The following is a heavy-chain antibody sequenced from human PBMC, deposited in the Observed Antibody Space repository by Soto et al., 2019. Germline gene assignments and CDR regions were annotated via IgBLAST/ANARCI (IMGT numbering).Heavy chain of an antibody. CDR2: IYTSGST. V-gene: IGHV4-4*07. Sequence: PSETLSLTCIVYGGSISSSYWSWIRQPAGTGLEWIGRIYTSGSTNYNPSLKSRVTMSVDTSKNQFSLKLSSVTAADTAVYYCVRDGRAAAGNYYYYYGMDVWGQGTTVTVSS. D-gene: IGHD6-13*01. J-gene: IGHJ6*02. CDR3: VRDGRAAAGNYYYYYGMDV. CDR1: GGSISSSY.